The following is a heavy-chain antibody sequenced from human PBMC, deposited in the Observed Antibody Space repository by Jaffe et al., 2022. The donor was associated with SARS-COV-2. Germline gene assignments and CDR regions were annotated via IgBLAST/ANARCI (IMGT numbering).Heavy chain of an antibody. D-gene: IGHD2-8*01. V-gene: IGHV4-39*01. CDR1: GGSISSSSYY. Sequence: QLQLQESGPGLVKPSETLSLTCTVSGGSISSSSYYWGWIRQPPGKGLEWIGSIYYSGSTYYNPSLKSRVTISVDTSKNQFSLKLSSVTAADTAVYYCARHWRTNDYSNYFDYWGQGTLVTVSS. J-gene: IGHJ4*02. CDR2: IYYSGST. CDR3: ARHWRTNDYSNYFDY.